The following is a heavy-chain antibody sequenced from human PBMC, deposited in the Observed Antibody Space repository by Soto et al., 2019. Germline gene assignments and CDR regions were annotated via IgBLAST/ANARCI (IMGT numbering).Heavy chain of an antibody. CDR2: IYHSVNA. Sequence: QLQLQGSGSRLVKPSQTLSLSCTVSGGSISSAGYSWSWIRQSPGKDLEWIGYIYHSVNAFYNPSLKSRVTMSLDRSRNQFSLNLTSVTAADTAVYFCASSSQAFSFSALDVWGQGTTVVVSS. CDR3: ASSSQAFSFSALDV. CDR1: GGSISSAGYS. V-gene: IGHV4-30-2*06. D-gene: IGHD3-3*02. J-gene: IGHJ6*02.